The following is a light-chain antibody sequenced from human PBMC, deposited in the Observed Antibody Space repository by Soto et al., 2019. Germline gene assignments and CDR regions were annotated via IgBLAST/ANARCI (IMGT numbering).Light chain of an antibody. CDR2: DDS. J-gene: IGLJ2*01. Sequence: SYELTQPPSVSVAPGQTARITCGGGNIGNKSVHWYQQRPGQAPALVVHDDSDRPSGIPERFSGSNSGNTAALTISRVEVGDEADYYCQVWDSRDHVGVFGGGTQLTV. CDR3: QVWDSRDHVGV. V-gene: IGLV3-21*02. CDR1: NIGNKS.